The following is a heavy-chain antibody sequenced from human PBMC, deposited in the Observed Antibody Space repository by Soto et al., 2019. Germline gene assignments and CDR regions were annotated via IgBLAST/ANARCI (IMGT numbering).Heavy chain of an antibody. CDR2: INDSGNI. J-gene: IGHJ6*03. CDR3: ARGLILWFGELSRRGGYYYYMDV. CDR1: GGSFRGYQ. Sequence: QVQLQHWGEGRLKPSETLSLTCAVYGGSFRGYQWSWIRQTPGKGLEWIGEINDSGNINYNPSLKSRVTILVDTAKKQISLKLSSVTAADTAVYYCARGLILWFGELSRRGGYYYYMDVWGKGTTVTVSS. V-gene: IGHV4-34*01. D-gene: IGHD3-10*01.